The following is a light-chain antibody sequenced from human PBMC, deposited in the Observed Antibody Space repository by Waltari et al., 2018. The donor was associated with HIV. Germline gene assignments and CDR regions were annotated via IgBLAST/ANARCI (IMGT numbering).Light chain of an antibody. V-gene: IGKV1-5*03. J-gene: IGKJ1*01. CDR3: HQYASFSGT. CDR1: QNVGAF. Sequence: DIRLPQSPSTLSACAGDRVAIPCRAGQNVGAFLAWYQQKPGKPPKLLIYQASILEGGVPSRFSGSVSGSDFTLTINGLQSDDFATYYCHQYASFSGTFGQGTKVEL. CDR2: QAS.